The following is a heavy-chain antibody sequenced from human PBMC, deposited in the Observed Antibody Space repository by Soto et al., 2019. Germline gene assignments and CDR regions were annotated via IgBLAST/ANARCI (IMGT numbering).Heavy chain of an antibody. CDR2: IYPSGNT. J-gene: IGHJ6*02. Sequence: SETLSLTCAVSGGSISSGGYSWSWIRQPPGKGLEWIAYIYPSGNTYYDPSLKSRVTISVDRSKNQFSLKLSSVTAADTAVYYCARGPGGGNPYGLVFSGQGTTVTVSS. CDR1: GGSISSGGYS. V-gene: IGHV4-30-2*01. CDR3: ARGPGGGNPYGLVF. D-gene: IGHD2-15*01.